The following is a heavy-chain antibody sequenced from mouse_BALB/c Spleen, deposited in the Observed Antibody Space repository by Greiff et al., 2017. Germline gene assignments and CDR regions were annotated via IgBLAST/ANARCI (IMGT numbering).Heavy chain of an antibody. J-gene: IGHJ3*01. CDR1: GFTFSSYT. Sequence: DVQLVESGGGLVKPGGSLKLSCAASGFTFSSYTMSWVRQTPEKRLEWVATISSGGSYTYYPDSVKGRFTISRDNAKNTLYLQMSSLKSEDTAMYYCTREGGLRRVFAYWGQGTLVTVSA. CDR2: ISSGGSYT. D-gene: IGHD2-4*01. CDR3: TREGGLRRVFAY. V-gene: IGHV5-6-4*01.